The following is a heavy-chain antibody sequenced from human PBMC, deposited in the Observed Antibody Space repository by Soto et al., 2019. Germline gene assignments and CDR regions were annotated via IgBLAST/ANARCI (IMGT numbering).Heavy chain of an antibody. V-gene: IGHV3-74*01. J-gene: IGHJ3*02. D-gene: IGHD5-12*01. CDR3: ASAVANTRNGLDI. Sequence: GGSLRLSCAASGFTFSNHWIHWVRQAPGKGLVWVSRISSDGGVATYADSVKGRFTISRDNAKNTLYLQMNSLRAEDTAVYYCASAVANTRNGLDIWGQGIMVTVAS. CDR2: ISSDGGVA. CDR1: GFTFSNHW.